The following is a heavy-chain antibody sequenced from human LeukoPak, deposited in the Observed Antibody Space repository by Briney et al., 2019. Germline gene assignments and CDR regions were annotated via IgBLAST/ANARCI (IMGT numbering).Heavy chain of an antibody. CDR2: IHYSGTI. V-gene: IGHV4-59*01. CDR3: ATGYDHGWLIGS. Sequence: PSETLSLTCTVSGGSITNDYWNWIRKSSGKQLEWIGSIHYSGTINYSPSLKSRITISLDTSKNQFSLKLCSVTAADTTMYYCATGYDHGWLIGSWGQGTLFAVSS. CDR1: GGSITNDY. J-gene: IGHJ4*02. D-gene: IGHD5-24*01.